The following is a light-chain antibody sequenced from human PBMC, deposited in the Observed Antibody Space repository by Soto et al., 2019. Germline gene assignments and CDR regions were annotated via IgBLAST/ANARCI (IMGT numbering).Light chain of an antibody. V-gene: IGLV2-14*01. Sequence: QSALTQPASVSGSPGQSITISCTGTRTDVGGYNFVSWYQQHPGKAPKLIIYEVSNRPSGVSNRFSGSKSDNTASLTISGLQAEDEADYYCCSYVSSQTYVFGTATKVTVL. CDR2: EVS. J-gene: IGLJ1*01. CDR1: RTDVGGYNF. CDR3: CSYVSSQTYV.